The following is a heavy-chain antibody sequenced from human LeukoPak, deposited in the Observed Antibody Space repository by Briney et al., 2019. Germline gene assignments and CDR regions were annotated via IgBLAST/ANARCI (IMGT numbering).Heavy chain of an antibody. Sequence: SETLAPTCTVSGGSISSRIYSWGWIRQPPGKGLEWIGSIYYSGSTYYNPSLKSRVTISVDTSKNQFSLKLNSVTAADTAVYYCARDRGLHTGGYFDYWGQGTLVTVSS. V-gene: IGHV4-39*07. D-gene: IGHD5-24*01. CDR2: IYYSGST. CDR1: GGSISSRIYS. CDR3: ARDRGLHTGGYFDY. J-gene: IGHJ4*02.